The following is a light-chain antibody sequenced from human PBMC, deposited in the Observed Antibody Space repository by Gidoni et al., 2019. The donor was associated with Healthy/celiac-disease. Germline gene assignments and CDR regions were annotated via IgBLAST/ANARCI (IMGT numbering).Light chain of an antibody. CDR3: QQYYSTPY. CDR2: AAS. J-gene: IGKJ4*01. V-gene: IGKV1-NL1*01. Sequence: DIQMTQSPSSLSASVGDRVTITCRASQGISNSLAWYQQKTGKAPKLLLYAASRVESGVPSRFSGSGSETDYTLTISSLQPEDFATYYCQQYYSTPYFGGGTKVEIK. CDR1: QGISNS.